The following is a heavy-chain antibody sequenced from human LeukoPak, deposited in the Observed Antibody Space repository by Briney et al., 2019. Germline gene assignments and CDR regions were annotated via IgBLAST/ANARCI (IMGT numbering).Heavy chain of an antibody. CDR1: GYTFTAHY. V-gene: IGHV1-2*02. J-gene: IGHJ4*02. D-gene: IGHD6-13*01. CDR3: ARDVDSSWYTNPSDY. Sequence: GASVKVSCKASGYTFTAHYMHWVRQAPGQGLEWMGWINPDSGGTNYAQKFQGRVTMTRDTSISTAYMELSSLRSDDTAVYYCARDVDSSWYTNPSDYWGQGTLVTVSS. CDR2: INPDSGGT.